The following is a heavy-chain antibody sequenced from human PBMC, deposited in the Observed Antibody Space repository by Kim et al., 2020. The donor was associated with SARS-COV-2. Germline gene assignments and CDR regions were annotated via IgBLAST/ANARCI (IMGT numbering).Heavy chain of an antibody. D-gene: IGHD5-18*01. V-gene: IGHV4-31*03. CDR2: IYYSGST. Sequence: SETLSLTCTVSGGSISSGGYYWSWIRQHPGKGLEWIGYIYYSGSTYYNPSLKSRVTLSVDTSKNQFSLKLSSVTAADTAVYYCARERDRGYGDAFDIWGQGTMVTVSS. CDR1: GGSISSGGYY. J-gene: IGHJ3*02. CDR3: ARERDRGYGDAFDI.